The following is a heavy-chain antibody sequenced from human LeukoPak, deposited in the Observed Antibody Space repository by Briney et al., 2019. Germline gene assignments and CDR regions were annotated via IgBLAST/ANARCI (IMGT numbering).Heavy chain of an antibody. V-gene: IGHV5-51*01. D-gene: IGHD6-13*01. CDR1: GYSFTRYW. CDR2: IYPGDSGT. Sequence: GESLKISCKGSGYSFTRYWIGWVRQMPGKGLEWIGIIYPGDSGTRYSPSFQGQVTISADKSISTAYLQWSSLKASDTAIYYCARRAVAAADYWGQGTLVTVSS. J-gene: IGHJ4*02. CDR3: ARRAVAAADY.